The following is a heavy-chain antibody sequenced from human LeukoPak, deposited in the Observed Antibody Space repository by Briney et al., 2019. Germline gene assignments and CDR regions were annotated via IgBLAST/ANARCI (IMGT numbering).Heavy chain of an antibody. Sequence: RGESLKISCKGSGYKFNAYWIAWVRQMPGKGLEWMGIVYPDGSDTRYSPSFQGQVSISADKSVSIAYLRWSSLKASDTAMYYCARPNITSYYDSRGYDAFDVWGQGTMVIVSS. CDR1: GYKFNAYW. J-gene: IGHJ3*01. V-gene: IGHV5-51*01. CDR3: ARPNITSYYDSRGYDAFDV. CDR2: VYPDGSDT. D-gene: IGHD3-22*01.